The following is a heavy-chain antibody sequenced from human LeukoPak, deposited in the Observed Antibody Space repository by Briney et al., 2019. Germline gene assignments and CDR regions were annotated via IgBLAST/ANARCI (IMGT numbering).Heavy chain of an antibody. J-gene: IGHJ6*02. D-gene: IGHD2-21*02. CDR2: INTNTGNP. Sequence: ASVKVSCKASGYTFTSYAMNWVRQAPGQGLEWMGWINTNTGNPTYAQGFTGRFVFSLDTSVSTAYLQIGSLKAEDTAVYYCARGAYCGGDCYDYYYYGMDVWGQGTTVTVSS. CDR1: GYTFTSYA. V-gene: IGHV7-4-1*01. CDR3: ARGAYCGGDCYDYYYYGMDV.